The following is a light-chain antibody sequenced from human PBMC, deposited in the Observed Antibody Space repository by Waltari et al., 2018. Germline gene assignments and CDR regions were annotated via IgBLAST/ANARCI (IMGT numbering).Light chain of an antibody. Sequence: DIVMTQSPLSLPVTPGEPASISCRSSQSLLYSNGYNYLDWYLQKPGQSPQLLIYLASQRASGVPDRFSGSGSGTDFTLKISRVEAEDVGIYYCMQARQTPDTFGQGTKLEIK. CDR2: LAS. J-gene: IGKJ2*01. V-gene: IGKV2-28*01. CDR1: QSLLYSNGYNY. CDR3: MQARQTPDT.